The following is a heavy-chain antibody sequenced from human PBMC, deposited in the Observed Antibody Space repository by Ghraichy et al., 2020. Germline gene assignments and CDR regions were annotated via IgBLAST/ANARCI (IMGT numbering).Heavy chain of an antibody. D-gene: IGHD5-12*01. J-gene: IGHJ6*02. CDR1: GLTVSTNY. V-gene: IGHV3-66*01. Sequence: GESLNISCAASGLTVSTNYMNWVRQAPGKGLEWVSHISGGGSTDYADSVKGRFTISRDSSKNTLYLQMDSLRVEDTAVYYCARDAGYGTGLPSQYYGMDVWGQGTTVTVSS. CDR2: ISGGGST. CDR3: ARDAGYGTGLPSQYYGMDV.